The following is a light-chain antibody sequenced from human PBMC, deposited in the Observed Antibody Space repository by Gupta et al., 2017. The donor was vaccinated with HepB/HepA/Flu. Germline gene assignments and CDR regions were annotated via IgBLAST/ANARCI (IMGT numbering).Light chain of an antibody. CDR1: QTVLYSSDNKNY. CDR3: QQYYSTPCT. Sequence: DTVLTHSPDSLALSLGERATINCKSSQTVLYSSDNKNYLAWYQQKAGQPPKLLIYWASTRESGVPDRFSGSGSGTDFTLTISSLQAEDVAVYYCQQYYSTPCTFGGGTKVEIK. J-gene: IGKJ4*01. V-gene: IGKV4-1*01. CDR2: WAS.